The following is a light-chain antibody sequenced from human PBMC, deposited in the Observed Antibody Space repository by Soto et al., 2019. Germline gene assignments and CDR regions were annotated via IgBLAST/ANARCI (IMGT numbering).Light chain of an antibody. CDR3: TSYAGSNNFV. CDR1: SSDVAGYNY. CDR2: EVT. V-gene: IGLV2-8*01. Sequence: QSALTQPPSASGSPGQSVTISCTGSSSDVAGYNYVSWYQQHPGKAPKLMIYEVTKRPSGVPDRFSGSKSGNTASLTVSGLQAEDAADYYCTSYAGSNNFVFGSGTKLTVL. J-gene: IGLJ1*01.